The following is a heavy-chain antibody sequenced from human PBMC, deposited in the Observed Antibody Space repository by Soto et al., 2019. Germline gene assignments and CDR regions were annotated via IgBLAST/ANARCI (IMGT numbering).Heavy chain of an antibody. D-gene: IGHD7-27*01. CDR2: ISSSSSYI. CDR3: PSELGSRDWYFDL. Sequence: EVQLVESGGGLVKPGGSLRLSCAASGFTFSSYSMNWVRQAPGKGLEWVSSISSSSSYIYYADSVKGRFTISRDNAKNSLYLQMNSLRAEDTAVYYCPSELGSRDWYFDLWGRGTLVTVSS. J-gene: IGHJ2*01. CDR1: GFTFSSYS. V-gene: IGHV3-21*01.